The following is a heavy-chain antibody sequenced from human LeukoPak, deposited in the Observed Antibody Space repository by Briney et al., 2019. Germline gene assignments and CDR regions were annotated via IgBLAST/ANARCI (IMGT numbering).Heavy chain of an antibody. Sequence: SETLSLTCTASGASISSSSYYWGWIRQPPGKGLEWIGSLYSSGRTNYKSSLKSRVTIIVDTSENQFSLKLSSVTAADTAVYYCARITRPQPYYYMDVWGKGTTVTVSS. J-gene: IGHJ6*03. D-gene: IGHD6-6*01. V-gene: IGHV4-39*07. CDR3: ARITRPQPYYYMDV. CDR1: GASISSSSYY. CDR2: LYSSGRT.